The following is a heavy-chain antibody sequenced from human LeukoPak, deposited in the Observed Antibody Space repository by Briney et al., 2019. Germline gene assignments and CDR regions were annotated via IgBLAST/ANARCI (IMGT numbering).Heavy chain of an antibody. CDR3: AISTAIDHDAFDI. Sequence: ASVKVSCKASGYTLTGYYMHWVRHAPGQGLEWMGWINPNSGGTNYAQKFQGRVTMTRDTSISTAYMELSRLRSDDTAVYYCAISTAIDHDAFDIWGQGTMVTVSS. D-gene: IGHD2-21*02. J-gene: IGHJ3*02. CDR1: GYTLTGYY. CDR2: INPNSGGT. V-gene: IGHV1-2*02.